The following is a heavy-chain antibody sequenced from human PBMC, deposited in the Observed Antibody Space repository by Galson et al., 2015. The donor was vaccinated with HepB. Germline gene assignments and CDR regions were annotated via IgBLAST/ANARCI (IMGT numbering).Heavy chain of an antibody. D-gene: IGHD3-10*01. CDR1: GYSFTNYW. CDR2: IYCRDSDT. V-gene: IGHV5-51*01. Sequence: QSGAEVKKPGESLKISCKGSGYSFTNYWIGWVRQMPGKGLEWMGIIYCRDSDTRYSPSFQGQVTISADNSITTAYLQWSSLKASDTAMYYCARSPSVVRGANFDFWCQGSRVTVSS. CDR3: ARSPSVVRGANFDF. J-gene: IGHJ4*02.